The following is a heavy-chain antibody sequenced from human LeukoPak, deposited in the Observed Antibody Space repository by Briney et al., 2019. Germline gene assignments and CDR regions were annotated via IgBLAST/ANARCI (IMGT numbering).Heavy chain of an antibody. CDR3: AREISSGWYDFDY. V-gene: IGHV3-33*01. CDR2: IWYDGSNK. CDR1: GFTFSSYG. Sequence: PGRSLRLSCAASGFTFSSYGMHGVRPAPGKGLEWVAVIWYDGSNKYYADSVKGRFTISRDNSKNTLYLQMNSLRAEDTAVYYCAREISSGWYDFDYWGQGTLVTVSS. D-gene: IGHD6-19*01. J-gene: IGHJ4*02.